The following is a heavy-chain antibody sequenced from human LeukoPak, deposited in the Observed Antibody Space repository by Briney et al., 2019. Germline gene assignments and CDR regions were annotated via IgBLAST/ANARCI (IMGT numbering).Heavy chain of an antibody. CDR3: AKSLEGATGGY. J-gene: IGHJ4*02. D-gene: IGHD1-26*01. Sequence: GGSLRLSCAASGLTFSSYGIHWVRQAPGKGLEWVAVISYDGSNKYYADSVKGRFTIPRDNSKNTLYLQMNSLRAEDTAVYYCAKSLEGATGGYWGQGTLVTVSS. CDR1: GLTFSSYG. V-gene: IGHV3-30*18. CDR2: ISYDGSNK.